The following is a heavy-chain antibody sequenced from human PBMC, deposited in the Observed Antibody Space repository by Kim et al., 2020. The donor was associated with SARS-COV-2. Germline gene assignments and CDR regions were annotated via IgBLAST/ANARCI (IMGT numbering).Heavy chain of an antibody. CDR2: IKTKSDGGTT. V-gene: IGHV3-15*01. CDR1: GFTFSNAW. CDR3: TPFTD. J-gene: IGHJ4*02. Sequence: GGSLRLSCAASGFTFSNAWMNWVRQAPGKGLEWVGRIKTKSDGGTTYYGARVKGRFTISRDDSKSTVYLQMNSLKTEDTAVYYCTPFTDWGQGILVTVSS.